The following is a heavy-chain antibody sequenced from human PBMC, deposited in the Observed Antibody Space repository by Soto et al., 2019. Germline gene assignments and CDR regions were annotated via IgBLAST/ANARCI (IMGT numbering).Heavy chain of an antibody. CDR2: IYYSGST. D-gene: IGHD5-12*01. CDR1: GGSISSGDYY. V-gene: IGHV4-30-4*01. J-gene: IGHJ4*02. CDR3: ARDLGGYNFYGFDY. Sequence: TVSGGSISSGDYYWSWIRQPPGKGLEWIGYIYYSGSTYYNPSLKSRVTISVDTSKNQFSLKLSSVTAADTAVYYCARDLGGYNFYGFDYWGQGTLVTVSS.